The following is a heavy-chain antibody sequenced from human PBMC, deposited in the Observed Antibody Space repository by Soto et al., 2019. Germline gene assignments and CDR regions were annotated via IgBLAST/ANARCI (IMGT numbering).Heavy chain of an antibody. CDR3: ASCRDGYNYEWYFDY. CDR2: IYYSGSI. J-gene: IGHJ4*02. V-gene: IGHV4-59*11. D-gene: IGHD5-12*01. CDR1: GGSIRSHY. Sequence: LPETLSLTCTVSGGSIRSHYWGWIRQPPGKGLEWIGYIYYSGSINYSPSLKSRVSISVDTSKNQVSLKVHSVTAADTAVYYCASCRDGYNYEWYFDYWGQGTLVTSPQ.